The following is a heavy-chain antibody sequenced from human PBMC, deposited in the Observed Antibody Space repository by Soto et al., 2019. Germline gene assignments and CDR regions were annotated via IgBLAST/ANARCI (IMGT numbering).Heavy chain of an antibody. V-gene: IGHV3-33*01. D-gene: IGHD6-19*01. CDR2: IWYDGSNK. CDR1: GFTFSSYG. CDR3: ARGAGYSSGWYRGRAFDI. Sequence: GSLRLSCAASGFTFSSYGMHWVRQAPGKGLEWVAVIWYDGSNKYYADSVKGRFTISRDNSKNTLYLQMNSLRAEDTAVYYCARGAGYSSGWYRGRAFDIWGQGTMVTVSS. J-gene: IGHJ3*02.